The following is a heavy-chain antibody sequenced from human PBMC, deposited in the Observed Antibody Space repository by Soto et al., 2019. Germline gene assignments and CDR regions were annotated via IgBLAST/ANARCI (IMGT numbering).Heavy chain of an antibody. CDR3: AKGASGATAGGQFDY. D-gene: IGHD3-16*01. Sequence: GESLKIGCTASGFTFDDYTMHWVHQAPGKGRELVSLISWDGGSTYYADSVKGRFTISRDNSKNSLYLQMNSLRTEDTALYYCAKGASGATAGGQFDYWGHGTLVTVSS. CDR1: GFTFDDYT. V-gene: IGHV3-43*01. J-gene: IGHJ4*01. CDR2: ISWDGGST.